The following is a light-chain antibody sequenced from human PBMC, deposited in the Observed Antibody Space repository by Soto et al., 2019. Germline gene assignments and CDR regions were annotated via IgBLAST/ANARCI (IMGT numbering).Light chain of an antibody. J-gene: IGKJ1*01. CDR3: QQYDSSPRT. Sequence: EIVMTQSPATLSVSPGERATLSCRASQSVSSNLAWYQQKPGQAPRLLIYDASNRATGIPARFSGSGSGTDFTLTISRLEPEDFAVYWCQQYDSSPRTFGQGTKVDIK. V-gene: IGKV3D-15*01. CDR2: DAS. CDR1: QSVSSN.